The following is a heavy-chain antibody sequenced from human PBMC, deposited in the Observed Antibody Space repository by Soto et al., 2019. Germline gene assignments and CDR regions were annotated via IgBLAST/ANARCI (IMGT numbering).Heavy chain of an antibody. V-gene: IGHV4-39*07. J-gene: IGHJ5*02. D-gene: IGHD6-13*01. CDR3: ARVGQQQLVRIVSRALRS. Sequence: TSETLSLTCTVSGGSISSSSYYWGWIRQPPGKGLEWIGSIYYSGSTYYNPSLKSRVTISVDKSKNQFSLKLSSVTAADTAVYYCARVGQQQLVRIVSRALRSWGQGTLVTVSS. CDR1: GGSISSSSYY. CDR2: IYYSGST.